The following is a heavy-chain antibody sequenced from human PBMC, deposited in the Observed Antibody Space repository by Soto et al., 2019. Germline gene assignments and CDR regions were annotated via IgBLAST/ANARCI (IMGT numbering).Heavy chain of an antibody. CDR1: GGSISSGDYY. D-gene: IGHD1-1*01. CDR3: ARVNWNDVHPFFDY. CDR2: IYYSGST. J-gene: IGHJ4*02. Sequence: QVQLQESGPGLVKPSQTLSLTCTVSGGSISSGDYYWSWIRQPPGKGLEWIGYIYYSGSTYYNPSLKSRVTIAVDTSKSQFSLKLSSVTAADTAVYYCARVNWNDVHPFFDYWGQGALVTV. V-gene: IGHV4-30-4*01.